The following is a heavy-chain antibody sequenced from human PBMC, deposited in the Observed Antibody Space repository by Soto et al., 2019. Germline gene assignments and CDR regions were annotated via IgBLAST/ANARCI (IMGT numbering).Heavy chain of an antibody. V-gene: IGHV1-18*01. J-gene: IGHJ5*02. CDR1: GYTFTSYG. CDR3: AGQNGYSSGWYWFDP. Sequence: ASVKVSCKASGYTFTSYGISWVRQAPGQGLEWMGWISAYNGNTNYAQKLQGRVTMTTDTSTSTAYMELRSLRSDDTAVYYCAGQNGYSSGWYWFDPLGQGTLVTVSS. D-gene: IGHD6-19*01. CDR2: ISAYNGNT.